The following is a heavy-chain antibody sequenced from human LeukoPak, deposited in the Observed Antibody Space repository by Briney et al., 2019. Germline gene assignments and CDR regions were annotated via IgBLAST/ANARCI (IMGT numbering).Heavy chain of an antibody. J-gene: IGHJ4*02. CDR1: GFTFMTYS. CDR2: ISSGSNTI. V-gene: IGHV3-48*01. CDR3: ARRVGATYYFDW. Sequence: GGSPRLSCAASGFTFMTYSMNWVRQAPGKGLEWISYISSGSNTIYYADSVKGRFTISRDNAKNSLYLQMNSLRVEDTAVYYCARRVGATYYFDWWGQGTLVTVSS. D-gene: IGHD1-26*01.